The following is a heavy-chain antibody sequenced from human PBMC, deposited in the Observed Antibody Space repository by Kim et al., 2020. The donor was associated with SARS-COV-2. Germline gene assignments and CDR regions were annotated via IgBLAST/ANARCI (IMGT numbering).Heavy chain of an antibody. CDR3: ARKQFDTAMADY. J-gene: IGHJ4*02. D-gene: IGHD5-18*01. Sequence: NYAQKFQGRVTMTRDTSISTAYMELSRLRSDDTAVYYCARKQFDTAMADYWGQGTLVTVSS. V-gene: IGHV1-2*02.